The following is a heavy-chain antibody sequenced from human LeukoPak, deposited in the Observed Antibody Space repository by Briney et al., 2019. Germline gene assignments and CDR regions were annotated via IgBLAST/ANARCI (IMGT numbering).Heavy chain of an antibody. J-gene: IGHJ6*03. CDR3: ARATGGTPYYTYYMDV. V-gene: IGHV4-61*02. D-gene: IGHD2-8*02. CDR1: GGSISSGSYY. CDR2: IYSSGST. Sequence: SETLSLTCTVSGGSISSGSYYWSWIRQPAGKGLEWIGRIYSSGSTNYNPSFKSRVIMSVDTSKNQFSLKLSSVTAADTAVYYCARATGGTPYYTYYMDVWGKGTTVTVSS.